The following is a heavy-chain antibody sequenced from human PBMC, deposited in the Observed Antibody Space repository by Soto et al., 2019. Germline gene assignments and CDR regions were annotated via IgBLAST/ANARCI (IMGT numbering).Heavy chain of an antibody. CDR2: ISAYNGNT. D-gene: IGHD6-25*01. J-gene: IGHJ4*02. CDR3: ARGHPEQRSLYYFDY. V-gene: IGHV1-18*01. Sequence: ASVKVSCKASGYTFTSYGISWVRQAPGQGLEWMGWISAYNGNTNYAQKLQGRVTMTTDTSTSTAYMELRSPRSDDTAVYYCARGHPEQRSLYYFDYWGQGTLVTVSS. CDR1: GYTFTSYG.